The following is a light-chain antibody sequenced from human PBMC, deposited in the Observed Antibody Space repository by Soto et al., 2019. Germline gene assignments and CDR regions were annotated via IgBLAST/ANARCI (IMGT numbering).Light chain of an antibody. CDR1: HSVNSN. Sequence: EIVMTHSPATLSVSPGERATLSCRASHSVNSNLAWYHQEPGQAPSLLTYGASTRAADIPARFSGSGSGTEFTLTISSLQSEDFAVYYCQQYNNWPWTFGQGTKVDIK. CDR2: GAS. V-gene: IGKV3-15*01. CDR3: QQYNNWPWT. J-gene: IGKJ1*01.